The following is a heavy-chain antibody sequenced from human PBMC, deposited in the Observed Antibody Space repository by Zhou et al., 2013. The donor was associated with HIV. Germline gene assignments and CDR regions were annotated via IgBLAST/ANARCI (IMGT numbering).Heavy chain of an antibody. J-gene: IGHJ4*02. CDR1: GYTFSSYG. D-gene: IGHD6-6*01. V-gene: IGHV1-18*01. CDR3: ARDRPYFDY. Sequence: QVQLVQSGAEVKKPGASVKVSCKASGYTFSSYGISWVRQAPGQGLEWLGWIGVDNDNTNYAQKLQGRVTMTTDTSTSTVYMELRSLRSDDTAVYYCARDRPYFDYWGQGTLVTVSS. CDR2: IGVDNDNT.